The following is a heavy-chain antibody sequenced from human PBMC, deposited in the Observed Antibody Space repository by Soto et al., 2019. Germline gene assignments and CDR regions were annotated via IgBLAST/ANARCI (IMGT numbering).Heavy chain of an antibody. Sequence: PGGSLRLSCAASGFTFSSYGMHWVRQAPGKGLEWVAVISYDGSNKYYADSVKGRFTISRDNSKNTLYLQMNSLRAEDTAVYYCAKPEMYYYDSSGYYDYWGQGTLVTVSS. CDR2: ISYDGSNK. CDR3: AKPEMYYYDSSGYYDY. D-gene: IGHD3-22*01. V-gene: IGHV3-30*18. CDR1: GFTFSSYG. J-gene: IGHJ4*02.